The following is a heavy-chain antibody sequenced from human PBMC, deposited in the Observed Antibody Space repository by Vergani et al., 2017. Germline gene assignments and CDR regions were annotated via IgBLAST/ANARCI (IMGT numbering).Heavy chain of an antibody. CDR2: INPTTGNP. CDR1: GDIFNNYT. J-gene: IGHJ4*02. Sequence: QSGTEVKKPGSSVKVSCKVSGDIFNNYTVTWVRQAPGQGLEWMGWINPTTGNPTYARAFTGRFVFSLDTSISTAYLQIGSLKAEDTAVYFCARAKRGRLAVGATDSWGQGTLLTVSS. D-gene: IGHD6-19*01. V-gene: IGHV7-4-1*01. CDR3: ARAKRGRLAVGATDS.